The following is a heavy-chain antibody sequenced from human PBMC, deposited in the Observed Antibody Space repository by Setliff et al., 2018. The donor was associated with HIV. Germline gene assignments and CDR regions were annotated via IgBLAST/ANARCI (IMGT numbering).Heavy chain of an antibody. Sequence: PGGSLRLSCAASGFTFSHYGMHWVRQAPGKGLEWVSYISASTNTIYYADSVKGRFTISRDNARNSLYLQMNSLRAEDTAVYYCATDPYYYDSSGHFDSWGQGTLVTVSS. CDR1: GFTFSHYG. J-gene: IGHJ4*02. CDR3: ATDPYYYDSSGHFDS. D-gene: IGHD3-22*01. CDR2: ISASTNTI. V-gene: IGHV3-48*01.